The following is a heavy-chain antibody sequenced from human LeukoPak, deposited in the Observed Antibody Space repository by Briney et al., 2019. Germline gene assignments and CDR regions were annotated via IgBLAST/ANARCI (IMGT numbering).Heavy chain of an antibody. V-gene: IGHV4-59*01. CDR1: GGSISSYY. CDR2: IYYSGST. D-gene: IGHD6-13*01. Sequence: SETLSLTCTVSGGSISSYYWSRIRQPPGKGLEWIGYIYYSGSTNYNPSLKSRVTISVDTSKNQSSLKLSSVTAADTAVYYCAISSSGVFDPWGQGTLVTVSS. CDR3: AISSSGVFDP. J-gene: IGHJ5*02.